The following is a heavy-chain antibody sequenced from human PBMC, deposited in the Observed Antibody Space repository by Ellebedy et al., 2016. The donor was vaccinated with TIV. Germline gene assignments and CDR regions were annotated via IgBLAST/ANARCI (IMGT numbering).Heavy chain of an antibody. CDR1: GFTVSSNY. CDR3: AVKARIGGPIDP. Sequence: GESLKISCAASGFTVSSNYMSWVRQAPGKGLEWVSVIYSGGSTYYADSVKGRFTISRDNSKNTLYLQMNSLRAEDTAVYYCAVKARIGGPIDPWGQGTLVTVSS. V-gene: IGHV3-53*01. D-gene: IGHD3-16*01. CDR2: IYSGGST. J-gene: IGHJ5*02.